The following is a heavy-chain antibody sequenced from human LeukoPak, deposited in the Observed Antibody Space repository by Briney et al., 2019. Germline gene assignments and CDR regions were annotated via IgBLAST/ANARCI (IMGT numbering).Heavy chain of an antibody. Sequence: GGSLRLSCAASGFTFSNYWMHWVRQAPGKVLVWVSRINSDVINTSYADSVEGRFTISRDNAKNTLNLKMNSLRAEDTAVYYCARDLGQYYDTSDNWFDPWGQGTLVTVSS. V-gene: IGHV3-74*01. J-gene: IGHJ5*02. CDR2: INSDVINT. CDR1: GFTFSNYW. CDR3: ARDLGQYYDTSDNWFDP. D-gene: IGHD3-22*01.